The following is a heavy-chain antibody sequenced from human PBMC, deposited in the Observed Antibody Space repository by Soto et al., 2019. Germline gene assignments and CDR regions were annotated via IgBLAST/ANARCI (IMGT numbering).Heavy chain of an antibody. CDR1: GYTFTSYG. Sequence: ASVKVSCKASGYTFTSYGISWVRQAPGQGLEWMGWISAYNGNTNYAQKLQGRVTMTTDTSTGTAYMELRSLRSDDTAVYYCARDIEVWVERVSCSSTSCYGGRRRYDYWGQGTLVTVSS. D-gene: IGHD2-2*01. J-gene: IGHJ4*02. V-gene: IGHV1-18*01. CDR3: ARDIEVWVERVSCSSTSCYGGRRRYDY. CDR2: ISAYNGNT.